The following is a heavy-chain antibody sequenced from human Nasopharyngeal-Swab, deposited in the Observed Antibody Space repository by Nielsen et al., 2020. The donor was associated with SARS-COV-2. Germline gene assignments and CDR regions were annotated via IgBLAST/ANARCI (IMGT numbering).Heavy chain of an antibody. CDR2: ISSSSGYI. J-gene: IGHJ6*02. D-gene: IGHD4-11*01. CDR3: ARPMTTVTLQRGMDV. V-gene: IGHV3-21*01. CDR1: GFTFSSYS. Sequence: GESLKISCAASGFTFSSYSMNWVRQAPGKGLEWVSSISSSSGYIYYADSVKGRFTISRDNAKNSLYLQMNSLRAEDTAVYYCARPMTTVTLQRGMDVWGQGTTVTVSS.